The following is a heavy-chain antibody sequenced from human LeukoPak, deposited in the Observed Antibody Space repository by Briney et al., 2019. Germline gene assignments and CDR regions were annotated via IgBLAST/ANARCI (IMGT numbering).Heavy chain of an antibody. V-gene: IGHV1-8*01. J-gene: IGHJ4*02. CDR2: MNPNSGNT. D-gene: IGHD3-22*01. CDR1: GYTSTSYD. CDR3: ARERVNYYDSSGYYEDFDY. Sequence: ASVKVSCKASGYTSTSYDINWVRQATGQGLEWMGWMNPNSGNTGYAQKFQGRVTMTRNTSISTAYMELSSLRSEDTAVYYCARERVNYYDSSGYYEDFDYWGQGTLVTVSS.